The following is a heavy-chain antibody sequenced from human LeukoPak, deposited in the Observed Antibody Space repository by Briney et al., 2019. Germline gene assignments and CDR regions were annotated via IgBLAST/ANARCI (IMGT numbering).Heavy chain of an antibody. Sequence: SVTVSCTASGYTFTSYGISWVRQAPGQGLEWMGGIIPIFGTANYAQKFQGRVTITADESTSTAYMELSSLRSEDTAVYYCARDSGEPGFDYWGQGTLVTVSS. CDR3: ARDSGEPGFDY. V-gene: IGHV1-69*13. CDR2: IIPIFGTA. CDR1: GYTFTSYG. J-gene: IGHJ4*02.